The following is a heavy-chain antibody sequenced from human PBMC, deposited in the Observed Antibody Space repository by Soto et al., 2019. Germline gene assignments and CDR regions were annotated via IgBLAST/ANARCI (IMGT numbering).Heavy chain of an antibody. J-gene: IGHJ3*02. V-gene: IGHV3-23*01. Sequence: GGSLRLSCTASGFTFSTSAMSWVRQAPGQGLEWVASISENGGSRGGTYYADSVKGRFTISRDNSKNTLYLQVDSLTGADTAVYYCASAKAVVVAALGIWGQGTMVTVSS. CDR3: ASAKAVVVAALGI. CDR2: ISENGGSRGGT. D-gene: IGHD2-15*01. CDR1: GFTFSTSA.